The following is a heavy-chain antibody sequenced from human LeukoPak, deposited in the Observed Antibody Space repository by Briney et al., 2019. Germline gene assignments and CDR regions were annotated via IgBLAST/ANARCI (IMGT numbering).Heavy chain of an antibody. Sequence: GGSLRLSCAVSGFTFSAYSMNWVRQAPGKGLEWVSFISGSSSAKYYADSVKGRFTISRDNAKNTLYPQMNSLRAEDTAVYYCAKDGLGWNYDYWGQGTLVTVSS. CDR3: AKDGLGWNYDY. CDR2: ISGSSSAK. CDR1: GFTFSAYS. D-gene: IGHD1-7*01. V-gene: IGHV3-48*01. J-gene: IGHJ4*02.